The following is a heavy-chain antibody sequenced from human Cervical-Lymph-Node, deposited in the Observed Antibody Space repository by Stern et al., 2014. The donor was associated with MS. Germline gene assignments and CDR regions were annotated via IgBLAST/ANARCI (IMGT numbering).Heavy chain of an antibody. J-gene: IGHJ5*02. V-gene: IGHV1-69*01. CDR2: LFPVFGTP. Sequence: VQLVEPGAEVKKPGSSVKVSCKASGGTFSKFPSSWVRQAPGHGLEWMGGLFPVFGTPTYAQEFRGRVTITADVSTSTVYMELSSLRSDDTAVYYCALSSETSDRWYSLGYDLWGQGTLVTVSS. CDR3: ALSSETSDRWYSLGYDL. CDR1: GGTFSKFP. D-gene: IGHD6-13*01.